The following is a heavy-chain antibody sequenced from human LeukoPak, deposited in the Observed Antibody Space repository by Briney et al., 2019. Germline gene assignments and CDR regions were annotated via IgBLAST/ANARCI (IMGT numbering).Heavy chain of an antibody. J-gene: IGHJ4*02. V-gene: IGHV3-30*02. D-gene: IGHD3-22*01. CDR3: TSGYYDFGFDY. CDR1: GFTFSSYG. Sequence: GGSLRLSCAASGFTFSSYGMHWVRQAPGKGLEWVAFIRYDGSNKYYAESVKGRFTISRDNSKNTLYLQMNSLRAEDTAVYYCTSGYYDFGFDYWGQGTLVTVSS. CDR2: IRYDGSNK.